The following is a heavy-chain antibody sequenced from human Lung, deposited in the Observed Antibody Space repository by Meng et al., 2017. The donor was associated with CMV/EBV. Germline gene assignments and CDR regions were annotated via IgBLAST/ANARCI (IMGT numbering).Heavy chain of an antibody. D-gene: IGHD2-21*01. Sequence: GGSLRLSCAASGFTFSSYSMNWVRQAPGKGLEWVSSISSSGTYIYYADSVKGRFTISRDNAQNSLYLQMNSLRAEDTAVYYGARDVSPRSSAYFAIYYFYALDVWXQGTXVTVVS. CDR2: ISSSGTYI. CDR1: GFTFSSYS. CDR3: ARDVSPRSSAYFAIYYFYALDV. J-gene: IGHJ6*01. V-gene: IGHV3-21*01.